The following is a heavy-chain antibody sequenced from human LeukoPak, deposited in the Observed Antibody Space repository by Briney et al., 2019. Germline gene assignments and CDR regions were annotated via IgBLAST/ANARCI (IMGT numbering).Heavy chain of an antibody. J-gene: IGHJ4*02. D-gene: IGHD3-9*01. V-gene: IGHV1-69*13. CDR1: GGTFSSYA. CDR3: ARGTRQYYDILTGYSYFDY. CDR2: IIPIFGTA. Sequence: ASVKVSCKASGGTFSSYAISWVRQAPGQGLEWMGGIIPIFGTANYAQKFQGRVTITADESTSTAYMELSSLRSEDTAVYYCARGTRQYYDILTGYSYFDYWGQGTLVTVS.